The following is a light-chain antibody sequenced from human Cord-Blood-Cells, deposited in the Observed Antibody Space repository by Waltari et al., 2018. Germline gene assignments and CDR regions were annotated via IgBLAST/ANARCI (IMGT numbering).Light chain of an antibody. Sequence: SSELTQDPAVSVALGQTVRIICQGASLRSDYASWQQQKPGPAPVLVIYGKNNRPSGIPDRFSGSSSGNTASLTITGAQAEDEADYYCNSRDSSGNHLEVFGGGTKLTVL. CDR2: GKN. CDR1: SLRSDY. CDR3: NSRDSSGNHLEV. V-gene: IGLV3-19*01. J-gene: IGLJ2*01.